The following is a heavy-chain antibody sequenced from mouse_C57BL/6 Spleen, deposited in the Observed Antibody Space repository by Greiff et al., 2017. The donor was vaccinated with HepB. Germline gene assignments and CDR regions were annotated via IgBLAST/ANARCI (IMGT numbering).Heavy chain of an antibody. CDR2: IHPNSGST. Sequence: QVQLKQPGAELVKPGASVKLSCKASGYTFTSYWMHWVKQRPGQGLEWIGMIHPNSGSTNYNEKFKSKATLTVDKSSSTAYMQLSSLTSEDSAVYYCACYDYPFGYWGQGTTLTVSS. J-gene: IGHJ2*01. D-gene: IGHD2-4*01. CDR1: GYTFTSYW. V-gene: IGHV1-64*01. CDR3: ACYDYPFGY.